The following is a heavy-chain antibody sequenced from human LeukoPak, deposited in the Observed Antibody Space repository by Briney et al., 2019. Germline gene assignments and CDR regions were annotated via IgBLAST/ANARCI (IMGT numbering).Heavy chain of an antibody. D-gene: IGHD1-1*01. CDR2: IYYSGST. CDR3: ARCRHQVQRGYYYYMDV. V-gene: IGHV4-59*01. CDR1: GGSFSDYY. Sequence: PSETLSLTCAVYGGSFSDYYWSWIRQPPGKGLEWIGYIYYSGSTNYNPSLKSRVTISVDTSKNQFSLKLSSVTAADTAVYYCARCRHQVQRGYYYYMDVWGKGTTVTVSS. J-gene: IGHJ6*03.